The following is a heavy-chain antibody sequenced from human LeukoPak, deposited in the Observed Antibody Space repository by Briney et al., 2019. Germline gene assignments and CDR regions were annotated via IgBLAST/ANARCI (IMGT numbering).Heavy chain of an antibody. CDR2: VYYSGST. J-gene: IGHJ6*03. Sequence: SETLSLTCAVYGGSLSGYYWSWIRQSPGKGLEWIGYVYYSGSTNYNPSLKSRVTISVDTSKNEFSLKLSSMTAADTAVYYCARDSFRAAGYYYYMDVWGKGTTVTVSS. CDR1: GGSLSGYY. V-gene: IGHV4-59*01. CDR3: ARDSFRAAGYYYYMDV. D-gene: IGHD6-13*01.